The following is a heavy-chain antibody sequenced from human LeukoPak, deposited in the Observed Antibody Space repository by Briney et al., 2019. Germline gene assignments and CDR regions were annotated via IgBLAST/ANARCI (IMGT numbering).Heavy chain of an antibody. CDR2: ISGSGDTT. J-gene: IGHJ4*02. V-gene: IGHV3-23*01. Sequence: GGSLRLSCAGSGFTLSSYAMSWVRQAPGKGLEWVSSISGSGDTTYYADSVKGRFTISRDNSKNTLYLQMDSLRAEDTAVYYCAREDYGKYFFDFWGQGTLVTVPS. CDR3: AREDYGKYFFDF. CDR1: GFTLSSYA. D-gene: IGHD4-17*01.